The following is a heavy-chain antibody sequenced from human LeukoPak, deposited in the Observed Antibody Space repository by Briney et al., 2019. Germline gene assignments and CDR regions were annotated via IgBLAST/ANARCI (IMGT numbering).Heavy chain of an antibody. CDR3: AKGQASGPIDVYY. CDR2: VSGSGGST. D-gene: IGHD2/OR15-2a*01. V-gene: IGHV3-23*01. J-gene: IGHJ4*02. CDR1: GFSFSDAW. Sequence: PGGSLRLSCAASGFSFSDAWMNWVRQAPGKGLEWVSGVSGSGGSTYYADSVKGRFTISRDNSKNTLYLQMNSLRAEDTAVYYCAKGQASGPIDVYYWGQGTLVTVSS.